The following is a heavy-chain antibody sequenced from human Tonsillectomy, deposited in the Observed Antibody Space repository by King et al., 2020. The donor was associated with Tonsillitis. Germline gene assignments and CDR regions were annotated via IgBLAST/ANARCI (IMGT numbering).Heavy chain of an antibody. Sequence: VQLQQWGAGLLKPSETLSLTCAVYGGSFSGYYWSWIRQPPGKGLEWIGEINHSGSTNYNPSLKSRVTISVDTSKNQFSLKLSSVTAADTAVYYCARDPRIAAAGMYYYYYGMDVWGQGTTVTVSS. D-gene: IGHD6-13*01. CDR3: ARDPRIAAAGMYYYYYGMDV. CDR2: INHSGST. J-gene: IGHJ6*02. CDR1: GGSFSGYY. V-gene: IGHV4-34*01.